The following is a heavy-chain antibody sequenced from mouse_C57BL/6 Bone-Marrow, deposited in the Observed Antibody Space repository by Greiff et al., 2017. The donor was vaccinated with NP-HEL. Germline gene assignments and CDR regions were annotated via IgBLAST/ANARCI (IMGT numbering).Heavy chain of an antibody. V-gene: IGHV1-15*01. Sequence: QVQLQQSGAELVRPGASVTLSCKASGYTFTDYEMHWVKQTPVHGLEWIGAIDPETGGTAYNQKFKGKAILTADKSSSTAYMELRILTSEDSAVYYCTRGDYYGPYYFDYWGQGTTLTVSS. J-gene: IGHJ2*01. CDR1: GYTFTDYE. D-gene: IGHD1-1*01. CDR3: TRGDYYGPYYFDY. CDR2: IDPETGGT.